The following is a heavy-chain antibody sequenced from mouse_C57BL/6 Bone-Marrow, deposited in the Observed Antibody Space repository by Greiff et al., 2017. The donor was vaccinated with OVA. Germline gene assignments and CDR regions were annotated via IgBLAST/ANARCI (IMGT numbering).Heavy chain of an antibody. J-gene: IGHJ1*03. D-gene: IGHD1-1*01. V-gene: IGHV14-4*01. CDR2: IDPENGDT. CDR3: TTGTTVVATKYFDV. Sequence: EVMLVESGAELVRPGASVKLSCTASGFNIKDDYMHWVKQRPEQGLEWIGWIDPENGDTEYASKFQGKATITADTSSNTAYLQLSSLTSEDTAVYYWTTGTTVVATKYFDVWGTGTTVTVSS. CDR1: GFNIKDDY.